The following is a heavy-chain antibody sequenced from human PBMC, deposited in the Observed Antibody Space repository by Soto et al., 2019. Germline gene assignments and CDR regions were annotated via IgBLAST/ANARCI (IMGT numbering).Heavy chain of an antibody. CDR1: GGSISSGDYY. V-gene: IGHV4-30-4*01. D-gene: IGHD3-10*01. J-gene: IGHJ5*02. CDR2: IYYSGST. CDR3: ARVEELWFGEKSNWFDP. Sequence: QVQLQESGPGLVKPSQTLSLTCTVSGGSISSGDYYWSWIRQPPGKGLEWIGYIYYSGSTYYNPSLKSRVTISVDTSKNQFSLKLSSVTAADTAVYYCARVEELWFGEKSNWFDPWGQGTLVTVSS.